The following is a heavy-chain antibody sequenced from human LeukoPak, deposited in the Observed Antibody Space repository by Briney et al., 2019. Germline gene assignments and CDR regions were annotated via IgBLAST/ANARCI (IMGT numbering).Heavy chain of an antibody. CDR3: ARALKYDSSGYYTYYFDY. V-gene: IGHV3-11*01. J-gene: IGHJ4*02. Sequence: GGSRRLSGAASGFTFGDYYMSWIGQAPGKGLEWVSYISSSGSTIYYADSVKGRFTISRDNAKNSLYLQMNSLRAEDTAVYYCARALKYDSSGYYTYYFDYWGQGTLVTVSS. CDR2: ISSSGSTI. D-gene: IGHD3-22*01. CDR1: GFTFGDYY.